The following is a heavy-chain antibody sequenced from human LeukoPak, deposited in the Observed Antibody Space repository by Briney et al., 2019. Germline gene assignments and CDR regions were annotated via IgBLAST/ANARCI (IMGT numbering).Heavy chain of an antibody. J-gene: IGHJ2*01. CDR2: IYHSGST. V-gene: IGHV4-38-2*02. Sequence: SETLSLTCTVSGYSISSGYYWGWIRQPPGKGLGWIGSIYHSGSTYYNPSLKSRVTMSVDTSKNQFSLKLSSVTAADTAVYYCARDYGGNPWYFDLWGRGTLVTVSS. CDR3: ARDYGGNPWYFDL. D-gene: IGHD4-23*01. CDR1: GYSISSGYY.